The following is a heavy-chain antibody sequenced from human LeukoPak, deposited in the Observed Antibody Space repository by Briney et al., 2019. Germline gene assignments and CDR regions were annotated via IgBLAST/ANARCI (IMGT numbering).Heavy chain of an antibody. CDR2: VYGGGGGT. CDR1: GFTLSSYA. CDR3: AKQSAGSAAWYSLHYDF. D-gene: IGHD3-22*01. Sequence: GGSLRLSCAASGFTLSSYAMTWVRQAPGRGLEWVSSVYGGGGGTYYADSVKGRFTISRDNSKDTLYLQMNGQRAEDTAVYFCAKQSAGSAAWYSLHYDFRGQGTLVTVSS. J-gene: IGHJ4*02. V-gene: IGHV3-23*01.